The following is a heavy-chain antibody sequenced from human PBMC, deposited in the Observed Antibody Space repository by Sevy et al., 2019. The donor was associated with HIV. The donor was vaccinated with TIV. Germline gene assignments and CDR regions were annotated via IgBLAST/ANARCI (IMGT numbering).Heavy chain of an antibody. Sequence: GGSLRLSCAASGFTFSSYSMNRVRQAPGKGLEWVSYISSNGSTIYYVDSVKGRFTISRDNAKNSLYLQMNSLRDEDTAVYYCARIAVVYFDYWGQGTLVTVSS. J-gene: IGHJ4*02. V-gene: IGHV3-48*02. D-gene: IGHD6-19*01. CDR1: GFTFSSYS. CDR3: ARIAVVYFDY. CDR2: ISSNGSTI.